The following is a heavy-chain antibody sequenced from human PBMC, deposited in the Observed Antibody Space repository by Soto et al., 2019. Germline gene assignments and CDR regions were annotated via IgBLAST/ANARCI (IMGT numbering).Heavy chain of an antibody. V-gene: IGHV1-18*04. D-gene: IGHD3-3*01. CDR1: GYTFSNYG. J-gene: IGHJ4*02. CDR3: ARQHNDLWSDSPDFGY. Sequence: QVQLVQSGGEVKKPGASVKVSCKASGYTFSNYGVSWVRQAPGQGLEWMGWITAYNGKTNYAHNFEGRVAMTIDTSTSTAYMELRRLRSDDTAVYYCARQHNDLWSDSPDFGYWGQGTLVTVSA. CDR2: ITAYNGKT.